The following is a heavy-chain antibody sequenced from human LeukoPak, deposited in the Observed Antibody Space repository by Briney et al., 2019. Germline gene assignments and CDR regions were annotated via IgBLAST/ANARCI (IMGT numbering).Heavy chain of an antibody. D-gene: IGHD6-19*01. V-gene: IGHV4-4*07. J-gene: IGHJ4*02. CDR3: ARGSNLAVAGFDY. CDR1: GGSISSYY. Sequence: SETLSLTCTVSGGSISSYYWSWIRRPAGKGLEWIGRIYTSGSTNYNPSLKSRVTMSVDTSKNQFSLKLSSVTAADTAVYYCARGSNLAVAGFDYWGQGTLVTVSS. CDR2: IYTSGST.